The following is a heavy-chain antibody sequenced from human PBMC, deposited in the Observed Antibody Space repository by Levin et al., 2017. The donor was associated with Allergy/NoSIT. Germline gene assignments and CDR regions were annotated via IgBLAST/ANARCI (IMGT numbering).Heavy chain of an antibody. CDR1: GGSISSGGFH. Sequence: PSETLSLTCTVSGGSISSGGFHWAWVRQHPGKGPEWIGYIFYSGSTYYNPSLKIRASISLDTSKNQFSLKLDSVTAADTARYYCARTNTAMANWYFDLWGRGTLVTVSS. D-gene: IGHD5-18*01. CDR3: ARTNTAMANWYFDL. J-gene: IGHJ2*01. V-gene: IGHV4-31*03. CDR2: IFYSGST.